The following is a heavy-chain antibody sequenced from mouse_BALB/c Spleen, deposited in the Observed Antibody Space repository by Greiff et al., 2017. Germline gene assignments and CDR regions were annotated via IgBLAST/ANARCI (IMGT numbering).Heavy chain of an antibody. V-gene: IGHV1-77*01. CDR1: GYTFTDYY. J-gene: IGHJ3*01. D-gene: IGHD2-14*01. CDR2: IYPGSGNT. Sequence: QVQLKESGAELARPGASVKLSCKASGYTFTDYYINWVKQRPGQGLEWIGEIYPGSGNTYYNEKFKGKATLTADKSSSTAYMQLSSLTSEDSAVYFCASYYRYDGQFAYWGQGTLVTVSA. CDR3: ASYYRYDGQFAY.